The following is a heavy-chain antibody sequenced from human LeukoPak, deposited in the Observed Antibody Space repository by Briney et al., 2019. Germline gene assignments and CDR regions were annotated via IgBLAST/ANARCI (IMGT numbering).Heavy chain of an antibody. V-gene: IGHV4-59*08. D-gene: IGHD3-10*01. Sequence: SETLSLTSTVSGGSISSYYWSWIRQPPGKGLEWIGYVYYSGSTNSNPSLKSRVTISVDTSKNQFSLKLSSVTAADTAVYYCASRSGSFPDALDLWGQGTLVTVSS. CDR1: GGSISSYY. CDR3: ASRSGSFPDALDL. CDR2: VYYSGST. J-gene: IGHJ3*01.